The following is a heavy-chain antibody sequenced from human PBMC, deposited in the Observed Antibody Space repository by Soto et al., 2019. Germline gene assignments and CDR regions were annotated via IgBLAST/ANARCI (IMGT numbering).Heavy chain of an antibody. CDR2: INHSGST. CDR3: ARDFKSYYDRSLAY. V-gene: IGHV4-34*01. CDR1: WGSFSDYY. Sequence: SETLSLTCAVYWGSFSDYYWTWIRQPPWKGLEWIGEINHSGSTNYNPSLKSRVTISVDTSKNQFSLRVRSVTAADTAVYYCARDFKSYYDRSLAYWAQGTMVTVSS. D-gene: IGHD3-22*01. J-gene: IGHJ4*02.